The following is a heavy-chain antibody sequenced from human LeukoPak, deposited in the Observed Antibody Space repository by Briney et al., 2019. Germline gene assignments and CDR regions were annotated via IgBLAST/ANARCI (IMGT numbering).Heavy chain of an antibody. CDR1: GFTFSSYA. V-gene: IGHV3-23*01. Sequence: GGSLRLSCAASGFTFSSYAMSWVRQAPGKGLEWVSAISGSGGSTYYADSVKGRFTISRDNSKNTLYLQMNSLRAEDTAVYYCAKDAGYYCSGGSCYRPWFDPWGQGTLVPVSS. D-gene: IGHD2-15*01. CDR2: ISGSGGST. J-gene: IGHJ5*02. CDR3: AKDAGYYCSGGSCYRPWFDP.